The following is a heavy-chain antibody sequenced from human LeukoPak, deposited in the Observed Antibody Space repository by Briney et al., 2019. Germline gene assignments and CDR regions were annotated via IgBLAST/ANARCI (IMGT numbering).Heavy chain of an antibody. CDR1: GFTFSSYW. J-gene: IGHJ4*02. D-gene: IGHD6-13*01. V-gene: IGHV3-7*01. CDR2: IKQDGSEK. Sequence: GGALRLSCAASGFTFSSYWMSWGRQAPGKGLEWVANIKQDGSEKYYVDSVKGRFTISRDNAKNSLDLQMNSLRAEDTAVYYCARKKAGSYFDYWGQGTLVTVSS. CDR3: ARKKAGSYFDY.